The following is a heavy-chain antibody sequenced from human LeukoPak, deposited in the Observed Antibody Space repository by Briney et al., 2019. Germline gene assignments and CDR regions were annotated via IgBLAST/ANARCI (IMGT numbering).Heavy chain of an antibody. J-gene: IGHJ4*02. Sequence: GGSLRLSCAASGFTVSTNFMSWVRQAPGKGLEWVSVIYTGGSTYYADSVRGRFTISRDNSTNTLYLQMNSLRAEDTAVYYCARVGVWLGEPMDFDSWGQGTLVTVSS. D-gene: IGHD3-10*01. CDR3: ARVGVWLGEPMDFDS. CDR2: IYTGGST. CDR1: GFTVSTNF. V-gene: IGHV3-53*01.